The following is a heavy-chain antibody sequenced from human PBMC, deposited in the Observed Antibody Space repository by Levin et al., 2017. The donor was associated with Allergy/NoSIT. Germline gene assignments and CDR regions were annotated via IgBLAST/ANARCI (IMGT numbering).Heavy chain of an antibody. J-gene: IGHJ4*02. CDR2: IYPGDSDT. V-gene: IGHV5-51*01. CDR3: ARGSQANSGYDLFDY. CDR1: GYSFTSYW. D-gene: IGHD5-12*01. Sequence: GESLKISCKGSGYSFTSYWIGWVRQMPGKGLEWMGIIYPGDSDTRYSPSFQGQVTISADKSISTAYLQWSSLKASDTAMYYCARGSQANSGYDLFDYWGQGTLVTVSS.